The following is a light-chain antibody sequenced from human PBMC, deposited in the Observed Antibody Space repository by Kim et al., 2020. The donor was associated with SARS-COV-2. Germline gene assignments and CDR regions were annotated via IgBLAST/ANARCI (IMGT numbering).Light chain of an antibody. Sequence: PGERALLSCRASQSISSFLAWYQQKPGQAPRLLIYDVSNRATGIPARFSGSGSGTDFTLTISSLEPEDFAVYYCQQRTNWPPIFTFGPGTKVDIK. J-gene: IGKJ3*01. CDR3: QQRTNWPPIFT. CDR2: DVS. V-gene: IGKV3-11*01. CDR1: QSISSF.